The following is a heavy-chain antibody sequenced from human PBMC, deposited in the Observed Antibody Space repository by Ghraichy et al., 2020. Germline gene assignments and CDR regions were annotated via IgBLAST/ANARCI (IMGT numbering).Heavy chain of an antibody. CDR1: GLTFSSYG. CDR3: AKAPPDN. Sequence: GESLNISCAASGLTFSSYGMSWVRQAPGKGLEWVSAISGSGGSTYYADSVKGRFTISRDNSKNTLYLQMNSLRVEDTALYYCAKAPPDNWGQGTLVTVSS. V-gene: IGHV3-23*01. J-gene: IGHJ4*02. CDR2: ISGSGGST.